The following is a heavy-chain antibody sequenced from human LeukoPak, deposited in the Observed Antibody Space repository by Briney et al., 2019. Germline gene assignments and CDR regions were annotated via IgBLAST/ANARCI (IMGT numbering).Heavy chain of an antibody. D-gene: IGHD1/OR15-1a*01. CDR1: GFTFTCYV. J-gene: IGHJ4*02. CDR2: ISSTSSYI. Sequence: GGSMRLSCAASGFTFTCYVMNWVRQAPGKGLEWVSSISSTSSYIYYADSVRGRFTISRDNAKKSVYLQMNSLRAEDTAVYYCARAEQETWGQGTLVTVSS. V-gene: IGHV3-21*01. CDR3: ARAEQET.